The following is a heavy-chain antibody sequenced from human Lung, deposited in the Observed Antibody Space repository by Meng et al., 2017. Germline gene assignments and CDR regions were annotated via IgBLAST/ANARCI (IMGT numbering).Heavy chain of an antibody. V-gene: IGHV4-34*01. CDR1: GGAFSDYY. J-gene: IGHJ4*02. CDR2: INHSGST. CDR3: ARGPTTMAHDFDY. Sequence: QGQLKQWGTGRLTPSEPLSLTCVVSGGAFSDYYWSWIRQPPGKGLEWIGEINHSGSTNYNPSLESRATISVDTSQNNLSLKLSSVTAADSAVYYCARGPTTMAHDFDYWGQGTLVTVSS. D-gene: IGHD4-11*01.